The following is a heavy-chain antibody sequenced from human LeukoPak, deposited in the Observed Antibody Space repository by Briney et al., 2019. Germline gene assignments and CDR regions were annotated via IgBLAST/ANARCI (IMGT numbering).Heavy chain of an antibody. J-gene: IGHJ4*02. Sequence: GASVKVSCKVSGYTLTELSMHWVRQAPGKGLEWMGGFDPEDGETIYAQKFQGRVTMTEDTSTDTAYMELSSLRSEDTAVYYCATAGSEPRTEAFDYWGQGTLVTVSS. D-gene: IGHD1-26*01. CDR3: ATAGSEPRTEAFDY. CDR2: FDPEDGET. V-gene: IGHV1-24*01. CDR1: GYTLTELS.